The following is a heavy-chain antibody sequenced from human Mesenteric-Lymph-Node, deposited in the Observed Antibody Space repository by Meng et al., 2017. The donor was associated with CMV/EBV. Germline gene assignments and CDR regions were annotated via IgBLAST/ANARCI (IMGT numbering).Heavy chain of an antibody. J-gene: IGHJ1*01. D-gene: IGHD3-10*01. CDR2: INHSGST. V-gene: IGHV4-34*01. Sequence: YGGSFSGYYWSWIRQPPGKGLEWIGEINHSGSTNYNPSLKSRVTISVDTSKNQFSLKLSSVTAADTAVYYCARGRRTYYYGSGEYFQHWGQGTLVTVSS. CDR3: ARGRRTYYYGSGEYFQH. CDR1: GGSFSGYY.